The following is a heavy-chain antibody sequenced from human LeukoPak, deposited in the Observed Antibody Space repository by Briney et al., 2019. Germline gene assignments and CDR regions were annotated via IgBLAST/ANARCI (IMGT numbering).Heavy chain of an antibody. D-gene: IGHD3-9*01. CDR1: GFTFSSYW. CDR2: IYSGGAT. CDR3: AKASLRYFDWFSDS. Sequence: PGGSLRLSCAASGFTFSSYWMSWVRQAPGKGLEWVSVIYSGGATYYADSVKGRFTISRDNSRNTLHLQMNSLRAEDTAVYSCAKASLRYFDWFSDSWGQGTLVTVSS. J-gene: IGHJ4*02. V-gene: IGHV3-66*01.